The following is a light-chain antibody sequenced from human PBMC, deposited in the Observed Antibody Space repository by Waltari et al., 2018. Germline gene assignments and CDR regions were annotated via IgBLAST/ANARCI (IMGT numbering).Light chain of an antibody. J-gene: IGLJ3*02. CDR3: ATWDNSLSGRV. V-gene: IGLV1-47*01. Sequence: QSVLTQPPSASGTPGQGVTIPCSGRNSNIGRNYIYWYQQFPGTAPKLLICRDNQRPSGVPDRFSGSKSGTSASLVISGLRSEDDADYYCATWDNSLSGRVFGGGTRVTVL. CDR2: RDN. CDR1: NSNIGRNY.